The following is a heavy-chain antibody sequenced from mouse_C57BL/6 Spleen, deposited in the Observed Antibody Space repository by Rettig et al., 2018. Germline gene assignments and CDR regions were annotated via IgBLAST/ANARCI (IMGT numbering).Heavy chain of an antibody. V-gene: IGHV1-26*01. J-gene: IGHJ2*01. D-gene: IGHD1-1*02. CDR3: AREGGDY. Sequence: QKFKGKATLTVDKSSSTAYMELRSLTSEDSAVYYCAREGGDYWGQGTTLTVSS.